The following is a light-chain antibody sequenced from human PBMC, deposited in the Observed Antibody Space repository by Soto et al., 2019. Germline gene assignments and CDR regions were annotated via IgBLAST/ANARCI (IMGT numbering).Light chain of an antibody. CDR2: AAT. J-gene: IGKJ1*01. V-gene: IGKV1-12*01. Sequence: DIQMTQSPSTLSASVGDTVTITCRASQTISRWLAWFQQQPGRPPKYVIQAATMLQSGFPSRFAGSGSGRDFTLTIHTLQPEDSATYYCLQVANFPRTFGQGTKVDIK. CDR3: LQVANFPRT. CDR1: QTISRW.